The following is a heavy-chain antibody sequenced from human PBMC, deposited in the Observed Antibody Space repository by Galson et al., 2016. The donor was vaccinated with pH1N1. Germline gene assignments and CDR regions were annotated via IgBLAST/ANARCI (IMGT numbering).Heavy chain of an antibody. Sequence: SVKVSCKASGGIFASYAISWVRQAPGQGLEWMGGINFIFGTARYAQNLQGRVTITPDKSTTTAYMDLSSLRSEDTAVYYCARDRSVYYYYGMDVWGQGTTVTVSS. D-gene: IGHD3-3*01. CDR3: ARDRSVYYYYGMDV. V-gene: IGHV1-69*06. CDR2: INFIFGTA. J-gene: IGHJ6*02. CDR1: GGIFASYA.